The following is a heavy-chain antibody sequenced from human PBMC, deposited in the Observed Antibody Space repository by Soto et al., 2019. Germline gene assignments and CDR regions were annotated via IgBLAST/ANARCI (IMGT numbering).Heavy chain of an antibody. CDR1: GYTFTAYF. CDR3: ARDATRIAARPFDY. Sequence: QVQLVQSGAEVRKPGASVKVSCKASGYTFTAYFLHWVRQAPGQGLEWMGWINPNSGDTKSAQNFQARVTMTTDTSIGTVYMEVTRLRSDDTAFYYCARDATRIAARPFDYWGQGSLVTVSS. J-gene: IGHJ4*02. D-gene: IGHD6-6*01. V-gene: IGHV1-2*02. CDR2: INPNSGDT.